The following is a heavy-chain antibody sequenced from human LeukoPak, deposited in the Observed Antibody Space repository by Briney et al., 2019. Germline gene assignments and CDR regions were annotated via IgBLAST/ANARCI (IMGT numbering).Heavy chain of an antibody. D-gene: IGHD3-22*01. CDR3: ARDYYDSLYYYYGMDV. J-gene: IGHJ6*02. V-gene: IGHV3-21*01. Sequence: KPGGSLRLSCAASGFTFSSYAMSWVRQAPGKGLEWVSSISSSSSYIYYADSVKGRFTISRDNAKNSLYLQMNSLRAEDTAVYYCARDYYDSLYYYYGMDVWGQGTTVTVSS. CDR2: ISSSSSYI. CDR1: GFTFSSYA.